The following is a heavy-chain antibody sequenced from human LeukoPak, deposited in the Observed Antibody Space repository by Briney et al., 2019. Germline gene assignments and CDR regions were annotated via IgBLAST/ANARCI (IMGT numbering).Heavy chain of an antibody. V-gene: IGHV4-59*01. D-gene: IGHD3-3*01. Sequence: SETLSLTCTVSGGSISSYYWSWIRQPPGKGLEWIGSIYHSGSTYYNPSLKSRVTISLDTSKNQFSLKLSSVTAADTAVYYCARAILSGYPDSWGQGTLVIVFS. CDR3: ARAILSGYPDS. CDR1: GGSISSYY. CDR2: IYHSGST. J-gene: IGHJ4*02.